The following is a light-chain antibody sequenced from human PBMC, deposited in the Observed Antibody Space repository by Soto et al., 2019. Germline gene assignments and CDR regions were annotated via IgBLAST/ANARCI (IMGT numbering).Light chain of an antibody. CDR2: DAS. CDR3: QQRSNWYT. V-gene: IGKV3-11*01. CDR1: QSVNRY. Sequence: EIVLTQSPATLSLSPGERATLSCRASQSVNRYLAWYQQKPGQAPRLLIYDASNRATGIPGRFSGSGSGTDFTLTISSLEPEDFAVYYCQQRSNWYTFGQGTKLEIK. J-gene: IGKJ2*01.